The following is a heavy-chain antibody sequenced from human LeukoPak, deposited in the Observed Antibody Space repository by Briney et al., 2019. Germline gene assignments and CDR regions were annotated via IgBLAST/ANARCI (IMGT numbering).Heavy chain of an antibody. J-gene: IGHJ4*02. V-gene: IGHV4-30-4*08. CDR2: IYYSGST. CDR3: ARALGPYYYDSSGYPDY. CDR1: GFTVSGNY. D-gene: IGHD3-22*01. Sequence: LRLSCAAPGFTVSGNYMNWVRQPPGKGLEWIGYIYYSGSTYYNPSLKSRVTISVDTSKNQFSLKLSSVTAADTAVYYCARALGPYYYDSSGYPDYWGQGTLVTVSS.